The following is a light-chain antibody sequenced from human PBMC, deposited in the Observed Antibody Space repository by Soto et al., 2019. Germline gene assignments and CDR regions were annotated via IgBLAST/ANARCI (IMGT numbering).Light chain of an antibody. J-gene: IGKJ1*01. CDR3: QQCATSPRT. V-gene: IGKV3-20*01. Sequence: EIVLTQSPGTLSLSPGDRATLSCRASQTVEKNYLAWYQQKPGQAPRLLVDDASRRAAGIPDRFSGSGSGTDFTLTISRLEPEDFAVYSCQQCATSPRTFGQGTKVEVK. CDR1: QTVEKNY. CDR2: DAS.